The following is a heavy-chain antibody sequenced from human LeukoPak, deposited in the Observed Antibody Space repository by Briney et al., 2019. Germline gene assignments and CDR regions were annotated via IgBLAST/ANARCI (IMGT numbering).Heavy chain of an antibody. V-gene: IGHV3-30*04. CDR2: TSYDGFSK. Sequence: PGGSLRLSCAASGFTFRNYVIHWVRQAPGKGLEWVSATSYDGFSKYYADSMKGRLTISRDDSKNTVYLQMKSLRPEDTAVYYCAREGHTSGYCGTFDVWGQGTTVAVS. J-gene: IGHJ3*01. CDR3: AREGHTSGYCGTFDV. D-gene: IGHD3-22*01. CDR1: GFTFRNYV.